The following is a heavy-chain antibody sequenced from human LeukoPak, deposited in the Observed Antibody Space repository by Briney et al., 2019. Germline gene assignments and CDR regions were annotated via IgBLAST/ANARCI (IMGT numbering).Heavy chain of an antibody. CDR3: AREAPVAAGSDAFDI. CDR1: GYTFTGYY. J-gene: IGHJ3*02. D-gene: IGHD6-19*01. V-gene: IGHV1-2*02. CDR2: INPNSGGT. Sequence: ASVKVSCKASGYTFTGYYMHWVRQAPGQGLEWMGWINPNSGGTYYAQKFQGRVTMTTDTSTNTAYMEVRSLRSDDTAVYYCAREAPVAAGSDAFDIWGQGTMVTVSS.